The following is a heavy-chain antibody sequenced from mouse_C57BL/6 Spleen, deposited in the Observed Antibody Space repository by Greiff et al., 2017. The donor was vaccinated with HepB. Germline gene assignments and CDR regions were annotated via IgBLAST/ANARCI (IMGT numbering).Heavy chain of an antibody. V-gene: IGHV5-9*01. J-gene: IGHJ3*01. CDR2: ISGGGGNT. CDR1: GFTFSSYT. Sequence: DVKLVESGGGLVKPGGSLKLSCAASGFTFSSYTMSWVRQTPEKRLEWVATISGGGGNTYYPDSVKGRFTISRDNAKNTLYLQMSSLRSEDTALYYCARHRGSHFAYWGQGTLVTVSA. CDR3: ARHRGSHFAY.